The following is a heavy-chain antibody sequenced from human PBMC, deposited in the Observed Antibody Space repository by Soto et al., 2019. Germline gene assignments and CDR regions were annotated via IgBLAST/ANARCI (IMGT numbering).Heavy chain of an antibody. D-gene: IGHD4-17*01. CDR1: GFTFSSYW. J-gene: IGHJ6*02. CDR3: ARSLDYGVYYYGMDV. CDR2: INSDGSST. V-gene: IGHV3-74*01. Sequence: EVQLVESGGGLVQPGGSLRLSCAASGFTFSSYWMHWVRQAPGKGLVWVSRINSDGSSTSYADSVKGRFTISRDNAKNALYMQMNSLRAEDTAVYYCARSLDYGVYYYGMDVWGQGTTVTVSS.